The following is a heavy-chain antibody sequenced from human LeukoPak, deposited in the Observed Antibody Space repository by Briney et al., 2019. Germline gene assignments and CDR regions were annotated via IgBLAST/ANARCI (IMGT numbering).Heavy chain of an antibody. CDR1: GFTFSSYA. V-gene: IGHV3-23*01. D-gene: IGHD6-6*01. CDR2: ISGSGGST. Sequence: GGSLRLSCAASGFTFSSYAMSWVRQAPGKGLEWVSAISGSGGSTYYADSVKGRFTISRDNSKNTLYLQMNSLRTEDTAVYYCAKAYSSSSAFDYWGQGTLVTVSS. J-gene: IGHJ4*02. CDR3: AKAYSSSSAFDY.